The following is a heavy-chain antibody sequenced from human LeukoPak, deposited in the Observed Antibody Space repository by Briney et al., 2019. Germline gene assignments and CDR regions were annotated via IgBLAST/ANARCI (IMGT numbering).Heavy chain of an antibody. D-gene: IGHD1-1*01. CDR3: ASDRDNWNGDAFDI. V-gene: IGHV1-2*02. CDR2: SSPYSGGT. CDR1: GHTFTGYY. J-gene: IGHJ3*02. Sequence: ASVKVSCKASGHTFTGYYMHWVRQAPGQGLEWMGWSSPYSGGTNYAQKFQGRVTMTRDTSISTAYMELSRLRSDDTAVYYCASDRDNWNGDAFDIWGQGTMVTVSS.